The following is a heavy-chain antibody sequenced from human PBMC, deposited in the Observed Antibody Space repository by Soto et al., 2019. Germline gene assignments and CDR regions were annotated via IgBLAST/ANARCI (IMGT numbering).Heavy chain of an antibody. J-gene: IGHJ6*02. CDR1: GVSISSGGYY. V-gene: IGHV4-31*03. Sequence: QVQLQESGPGRVKPSQTLSLTCTVSGVSISSGGYYWNWVRQHPGKGLEWIGYIYYNGSTYYTPSLQSRISISRDTSKNQFSLNLSSVTAAYTAVYYCARGGPYIELPSGRYYYGLDVWGQGTTVTVSS. CDR2: IYYNGST. D-gene: IGHD3-16*01. CDR3: ARGGPYIELPSGRYYYGLDV.